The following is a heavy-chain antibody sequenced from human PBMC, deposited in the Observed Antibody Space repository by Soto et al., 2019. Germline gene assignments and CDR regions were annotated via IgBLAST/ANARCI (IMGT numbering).Heavy chain of an antibody. CDR1: GYTFTSYY. D-gene: IGHD6-6*01. V-gene: IGHV1-2*02. CDR2: INPNSGGT. CDR3: AREGGGSSKYFHH. J-gene: IGHJ1*01. Sequence: ASVKVSCKASGYTFTSYYMHWVRQAPGQGLEWMGWINPNSGGTNYAQKFQGRVTMTRDTSITTAYMELRSDDTAVYYCAREGGGSSKYFHHWGQGTLVTVSS.